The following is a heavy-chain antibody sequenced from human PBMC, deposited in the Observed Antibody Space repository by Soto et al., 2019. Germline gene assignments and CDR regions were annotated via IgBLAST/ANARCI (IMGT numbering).Heavy chain of an antibody. V-gene: IGHV3-21*01. CDR1: GFTFSSST. CDR3: TRGTCGDYSD. CDR2: ISSNSAYI. Sequence: EVQLVESGGGLVKPGESLRLSCAASGFTFSSSTMNWVRQAPGEGLEWVSSISSNSAYIYYAGSVTGRFTISRDNAKNSLFLQMNSLRAEDTAIYYCTRGTCGDYSDWGQGTLVTVSS. J-gene: IGHJ4*02. D-gene: IGHD4-17*01.